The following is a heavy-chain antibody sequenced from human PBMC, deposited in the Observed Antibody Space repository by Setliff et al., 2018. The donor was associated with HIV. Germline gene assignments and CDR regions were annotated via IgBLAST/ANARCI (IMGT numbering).Heavy chain of an antibody. CDR1: GGSFSSYA. CDR3: ARGHSSSTNWFFDL. CDR2: IIPLFGTE. D-gene: IGHD6-6*01. V-gene: IGHV1-69*06. J-gene: IGHJ2*01. Sequence: RASVKVSCKASGGSFSSYAISWVRQAPGQGLEWMGRIIPLFGTENYAQKFQGRVTITADKFTTTAYMELSSLRSDDTAVYYCARGHSSSTNWFFDLWGRGTLVTVSS.